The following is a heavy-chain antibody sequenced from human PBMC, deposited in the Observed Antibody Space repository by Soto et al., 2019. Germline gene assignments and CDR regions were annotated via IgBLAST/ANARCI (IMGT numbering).Heavy chain of an antibody. Sequence: QVQLVESGGGVVQPGGSLRLSCAASGFTFSSYAMHWVRQAPGKGLEWVAVILYDGSNKYYADSVRGRFTISRDNSKNTLYLQMNSLRAEDTAVYYCAREIAVAGFYSHFDYWGQGTLVTVSS. J-gene: IGHJ4*02. D-gene: IGHD6-19*01. V-gene: IGHV3-30-3*01. CDR3: AREIAVAGFYSHFDY. CDR2: ILYDGSNK. CDR1: GFTFSSYA.